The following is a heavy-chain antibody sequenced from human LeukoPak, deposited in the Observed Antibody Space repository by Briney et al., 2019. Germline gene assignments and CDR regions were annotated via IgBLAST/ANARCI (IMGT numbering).Heavy chain of an antibody. CDR1: GGSISSYF. CDR2: VYYSGST. Sequence: ASETLSRTCTVSGGSISSYFWSWIRQPPGKGLEWIGYVYYSGSTNYNPSLKSRVTISVDTSKKQFSLKLSSATAADTAVYYCARVLDLSKRGLDAFDIWGQGTMVTVSS. D-gene: IGHD3-16*01. J-gene: IGHJ3*02. CDR3: ARVLDLSKRGLDAFDI. V-gene: IGHV4-59*01.